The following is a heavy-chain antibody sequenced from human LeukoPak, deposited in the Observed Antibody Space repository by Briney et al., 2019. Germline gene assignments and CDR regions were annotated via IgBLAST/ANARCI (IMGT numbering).Heavy chain of an antibody. CDR3: ARDGSLPDY. CDR2: INSDGSST. CDR1: EFTFSSHW. V-gene: IGHV3-74*01. Sequence: PGGSLRLSCAASEFTFSSHWMHWVRQAPGKGLVWVSYINSDGSSTTYADYVKGRFTISRDNAKNMLYLQMNSPRAEDTAVYYCARDGSLPDYWGQGTLVTVSS. D-gene: IGHD5-12*01. J-gene: IGHJ4*02.